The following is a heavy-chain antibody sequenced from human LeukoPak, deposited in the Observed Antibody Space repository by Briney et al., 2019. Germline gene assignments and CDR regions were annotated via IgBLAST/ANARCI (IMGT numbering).Heavy chain of an antibody. D-gene: IGHD3-22*01. CDR3: ARDLNYYDSSGYYFVPGNNWYFDL. CDR1: GGSFSGYY. V-gene: IGHV4-34*01. CDR2: INHSGST. J-gene: IGHJ2*01. Sequence: PSETLSLTCAVYGGSFSGYYWSWIRQPPGKGLEWIGEINHSGSTNYNPSLKSRVTISVDTSKNQFSLKLSSVTAADTAVYYCARDLNYYDSSGYYFVPGNNWYFDLWGRGTLVTVSS.